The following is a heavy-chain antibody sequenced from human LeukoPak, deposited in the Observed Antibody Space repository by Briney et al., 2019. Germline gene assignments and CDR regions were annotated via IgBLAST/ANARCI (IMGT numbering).Heavy chain of an antibody. Sequence: SETLSLTCTVSGGSISSGGYYWSWIRQHPGKGLEWIGYIYYSGSTYYNPSLKSRVTISVDTSKNQFSLKLSSVTAADTAVYYCARVNGVTGYNWNDWVVYYFDYWGHGTLVTVSS. D-gene: IGHD1-1*01. J-gene: IGHJ4*01. CDR3: ARVNGVTGYNWNDWVVYYFDY. V-gene: IGHV4-31*03. CDR2: IYYSGST. CDR1: GGSISSGGYY.